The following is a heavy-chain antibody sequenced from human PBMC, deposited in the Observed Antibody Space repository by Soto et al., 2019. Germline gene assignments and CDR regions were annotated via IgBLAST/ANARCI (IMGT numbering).Heavy chain of an antibody. J-gene: IGHJ4*02. CDR2: VYYNESA. D-gene: IGHD3-10*01. CDR1: GASVTSGDFY. V-gene: IGHV4-30-4*01. CDR3: AALLAGG. Sequence: QVQLQEPGPRLVSPSETLSLTCTVSGASVTSGDFYWSWIRQPPGKGLEWIGYVYYNESAYYTPSLKSRTSISVDTSKNHFTLELSSVTAADTAVYYCAALLAGGWGQGSLVTVSS.